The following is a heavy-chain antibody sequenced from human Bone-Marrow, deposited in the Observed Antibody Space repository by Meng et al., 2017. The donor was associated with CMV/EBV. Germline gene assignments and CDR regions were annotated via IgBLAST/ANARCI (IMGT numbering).Heavy chain of an antibody. CDR2: ISSSGSTI. CDR1: GFTFSDYY. J-gene: IGHJ6*02. CDR3: ARRLVVPAAMLYYYGMDV. Sequence: GESLKISCAASGFTFSDYYMSWIRQAPGKGLEWVSYISSSGSTIYYADSVKGRFTISRDNAKNSLYLQMNSLRAEDTAVYYCARRLVVPAAMLYYYGMDVWGQGTTVTVSS. D-gene: IGHD2-2*01. V-gene: IGHV3-11*01.